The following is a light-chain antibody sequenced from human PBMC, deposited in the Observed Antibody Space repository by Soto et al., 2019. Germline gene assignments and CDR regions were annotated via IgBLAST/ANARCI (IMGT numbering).Light chain of an antibody. CDR1: QSVSSN. J-gene: IGKJ4*01. CDR2: GAS. V-gene: IGKV3-15*01. CDR3: QQYNNWPPLT. Sequence: EIVMTQSPATLSVSPGERATLSCRASQSVSSNLAWYQQKPGQAPWLLIYGASTRATGIPARFSGSGSATEFTLTISSLQSEDFGVYYWQQYNNWPPLTFGGGTKVEIK.